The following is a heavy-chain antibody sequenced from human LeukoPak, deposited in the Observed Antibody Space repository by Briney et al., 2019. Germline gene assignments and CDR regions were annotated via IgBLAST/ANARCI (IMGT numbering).Heavy chain of an antibody. CDR2: FDPEDGET. J-gene: IGHJ4*02. CDR3: ATLSYKRPPPNTMIVVVRYFDY. D-gene: IGHD3-22*01. Sequence: ASVKVSCKVSGYTLTELSMHWVRQAPGKGLEWMGGFDPEDGETIYAQKFQGRVTMTEDTSTDTAYMELSSLRSEDTAVYYCATLSYKRPPPNTMIVVVRYFDYWGQGTLVTVSS. CDR1: GYTLTELS. V-gene: IGHV1-24*01.